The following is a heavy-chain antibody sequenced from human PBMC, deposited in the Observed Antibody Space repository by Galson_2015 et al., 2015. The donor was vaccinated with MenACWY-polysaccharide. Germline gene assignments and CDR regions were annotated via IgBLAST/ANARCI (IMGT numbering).Heavy chain of an antibody. CDR2: ISSSTSYI. J-gene: IGHJ6*02. D-gene: IGHD7-27*01. V-gene: IGHV3-21*01. CDR3: TRGHLGLGL. Sequence: SLRLSCAASGFTFSGYNMNWVRQAPGKGLEWVSSISSSTSYIYYADSVKGRFTISRDNAKNSLYLQMSSLRAEDTAVYYCTRGHLGLGLWGQGTTVTVSS. CDR1: GFTFSGYN.